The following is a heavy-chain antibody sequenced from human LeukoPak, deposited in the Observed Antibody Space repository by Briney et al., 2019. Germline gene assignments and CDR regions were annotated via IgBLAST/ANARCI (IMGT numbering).Heavy chain of an antibody. D-gene: IGHD3-10*01. J-gene: IGHJ4*02. Sequence: GGSLRLSCAASGLTFDDYAMHWVRQAPGKGLEWVSGISWNSGSIGYADSVKGRFTISRDNAKNSLYLQMNSLRAEDTALYYCAKSHGSGSYYPLDYWGQGTLVTVSS. CDR2: ISWNSGSI. CDR3: AKSHGSGSYYPLDY. CDR1: GLTFDDYA. V-gene: IGHV3-9*01.